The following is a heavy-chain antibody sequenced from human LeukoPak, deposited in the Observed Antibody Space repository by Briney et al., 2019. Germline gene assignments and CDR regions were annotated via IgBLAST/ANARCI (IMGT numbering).Heavy chain of an antibody. CDR3: ASERFSSSSPGYYFDY. Sequence: GGSLRLSCAASGFTVSSNYMSWVRQAPGKGLEWVSVIYSGGSTYYADSVKGRFTISRDNSKNTLYLQTNSLRAEDTAVYYCASERFSSSSPGYYFDYWGQGTLVTVSS. J-gene: IGHJ4*02. V-gene: IGHV3-53*01. CDR2: IYSGGST. CDR1: GFTVSSNY. D-gene: IGHD6-6*01.